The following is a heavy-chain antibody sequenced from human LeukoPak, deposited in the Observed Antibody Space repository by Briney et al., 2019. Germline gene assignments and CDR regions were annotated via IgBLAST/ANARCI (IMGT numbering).Heavy chain of an antibody. Sequence: PGGSLRLSCAASGFTFSNAWMSWVRQAPGKGLEWVSRIKSKTDGGTTDYAAPVKGRFTISRDDSKNTLYLQMNSLKTEDTAVYYCTTAYYDILTGYLDAFDIWGQGTMVTVSS. J-gene: IGHJ3*02. V-gene: IGHV3-15*01. D-gene: IGHD3-9*01. CDR2: IKSKTDGGTT. CDR1: GFTFSNAW. CDR3: TTAYYDILTGYLDAFDI.